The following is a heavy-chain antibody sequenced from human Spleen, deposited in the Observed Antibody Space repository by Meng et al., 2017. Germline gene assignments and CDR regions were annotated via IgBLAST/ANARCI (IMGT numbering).Heavy chain of an antibody. Sequence: GPLREAGPGLVKPSGTLSLTCVVSGGSISSNNWWSWVRQPPGKGLEWIGEIYQTGSTNYNPSLKSRVTISADKSRNQFPLKLSSLSTADTAVYYCARRRTSGSYYSFQSIYFDYWGQGALVTVSS. CDR2: IYQTGST. J-gene: IGHJ4*02. V-gene: IGHV4-4*02. CDR3: ARRRTSGSYYSFQSIYFDY. CDR1: GGSISSNNW. D-gene: IGHD3-10*01.